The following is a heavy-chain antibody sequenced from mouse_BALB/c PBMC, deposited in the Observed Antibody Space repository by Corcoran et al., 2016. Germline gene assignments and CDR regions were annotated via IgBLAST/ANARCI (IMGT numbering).Heavy chain of an antibody. CDR1: GYTFTNYG. V-gene: IGHV9-1*02. CDR2: INTYTGEP. CDR3: SREPYPLDY. J-gene: IGHJ4*01. Sequence: QTQLVRSGPELKKPGEAVKISFTASGYTFTNYGMNWVKQAPGKGLKWLGWINTYTGEPTYADDFKGRFAFSLETTASTAYLQINNLKNEDMATYFCSREPYPLDYWGQGTSVTVS.